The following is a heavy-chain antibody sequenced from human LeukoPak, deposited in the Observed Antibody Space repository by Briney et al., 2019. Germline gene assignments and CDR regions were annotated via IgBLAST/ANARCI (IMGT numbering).Heavy chain of an antibody. Sequence: KASETLSLTCTVSGGSISSGSYYWSCIRQPAGKGLECIGRIYTSGSTNYNPSLKSRVTISVDTSKNQFSLKLSSVTAADTAVYYCARSHYYDGSGYYYYFDYWGQGTLVTVSS. D-gene: IGHD3-22*01. V-gene: IGHV4-61*02. CDR2: IYTSGST. CDR3: ARSHYYDGSGYYYYFDY. J-gene: IGHJ4*02. CDR1: GGSISSGSYY.